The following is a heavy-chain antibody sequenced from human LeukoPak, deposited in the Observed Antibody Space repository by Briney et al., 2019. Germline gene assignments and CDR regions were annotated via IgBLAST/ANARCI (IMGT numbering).Heavy chain of an antibody. D-gene: IGHD6-13*01. CDR2: IIPIFGTA. CDR1: GGTFSSYA. Sequence: ASVKVSCKASGGTFSSYAISWVRQAPGQGLEWMGGIIPIFGTANYAQKFQGRVTITADESTSTAYMELSSLRSEDTAVYYCARGRQQLINRFDPWGQGTLVTVSS. J-gene: IGHJ5*02. V-gene: IGHV1-69*13. CDR3: ARGRQQLINRFDP.